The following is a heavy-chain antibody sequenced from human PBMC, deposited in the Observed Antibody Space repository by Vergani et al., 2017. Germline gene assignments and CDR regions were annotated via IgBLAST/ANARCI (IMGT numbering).Heavy chain of an antibody. CDR3: AKDLLEGIAAAGTGY. CDR2: INPNSGGT. Sequence: QVQLVQSGAEVKKPGSSVKVSCKASGGTFSSYAISWVRQAPGQGLEWMGWINPNSGGTNYAQKFQGRVTMTRDTSISTAYMELSRLRSEDTAVYYCAKDLLEGIAAAGTGYWGQGTLVTVSS. D-gene: IGHD6-13*01. CDR1: GGTFSSYA. J-gene: IGHJ4*02. V-gene: IGHV1-2*02.